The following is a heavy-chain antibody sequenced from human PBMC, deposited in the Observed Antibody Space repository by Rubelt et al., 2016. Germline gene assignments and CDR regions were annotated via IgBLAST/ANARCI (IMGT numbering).Heavy chain of an antibody. CDR3: ARESGQWLVLGYFDY. J-gene: IGHJ4*02. CDR2: ISYDGSNK. CDR1: TFSSYA. V-gene: IGHV3-30*04. D-gene: IGHD6-19*01. Sequence: TFSSYAMHWVRQAPGKGLEWVAVISYDGSNKYYADSVKGRFTISRDNSKNTLYLQMNSLRAEDTAVYYCARESGQWLVLGYFDYWGQGTLVTVSS.